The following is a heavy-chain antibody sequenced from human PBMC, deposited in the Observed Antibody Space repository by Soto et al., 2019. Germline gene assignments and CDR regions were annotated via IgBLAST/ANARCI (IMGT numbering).Heavy chain of an antibody. CDR2: IKQDGSEK. CDR1: GFTFSSYW. J-gene: IGHJ5*02. Sequence: GGSLRLSCAASGFTFSSYWMSWVRQAPGKGLEWVANIKQDGSEKYYVDSVKGRFTISRDNAKNSLYLQMNSLRAEDTAVYYCAREPGRYYDILTGYLVGGNWFDPWGQGTLVTVSS. D-gene: IGHD3-9*01. CDR3: AREPGRYYDILTGYLVGGNWFDP. V-gene: IGHV3-7*01.